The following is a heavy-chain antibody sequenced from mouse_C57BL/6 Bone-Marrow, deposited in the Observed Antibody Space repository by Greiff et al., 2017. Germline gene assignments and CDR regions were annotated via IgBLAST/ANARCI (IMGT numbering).Heavy chain of an antibody. J-gene: IGHJ3*01. CDR1: GYTFTSYW. V-gene: IGHV1-69*01. D-gene: IGHD1-1*01. CDR2: IDPSDSYT. Sequence: QVQLQQPGAELVMPGASVKLSCKASGYTFTSYWMHWVKQRPGQGLEWIGEIDPSDSYTNYNQKFKGKSTLTVDKSSSTAYMQLSSLTSEDSAVYYCARGRHDSSYPFAYWGQGTLVTVSA. CDR3: ARGRHDSSYPFAY.